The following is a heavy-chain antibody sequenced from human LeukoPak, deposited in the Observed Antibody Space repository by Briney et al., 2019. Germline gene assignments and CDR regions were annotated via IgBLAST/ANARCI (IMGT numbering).Heavy chain of an antibody. CDR3: ARWGITSYGMDV. Sequence: GGSLRLSCAASGFTFSSYSMNWVRQAPGKGLEWVSSISSSSNYIYYADSVKGRFTISRDNANNSLFLQMNSLRAEDTAVYYCARWGITSYGMDVWGQGTPVTVSS. CDR2: ISSSSNYI. CDR1: GFTFSSYS. J-gene: IGHJ6*02. V-gene: IGHV3-21*01. D-gene: IGHD3-10*01.